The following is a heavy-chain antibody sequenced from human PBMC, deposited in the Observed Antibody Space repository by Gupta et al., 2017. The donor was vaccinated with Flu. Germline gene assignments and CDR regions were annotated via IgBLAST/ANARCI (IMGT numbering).Heavy chain of an antibody. CDR1: GGSFSGYY. J-gene: IGHJ6*02. Sequence: QVQLQQWGAGLLKPSETLSLTCAVYGGSFSGYYWSWIRQPPGKGLAWIGEINHSGSTNYNPSLKSRVTISVDTSKNQFSLKLSSVTAADTAVYYCARVMVRLRVPAAIYYYYGMDVWGQGTTVTVSS. CDR2: INHSGST. V-gene: IGHV4-34*01. D-gene: IGHD2-2*01. CDR3: ARVMVRLRVPAAIYYYYGMDV.